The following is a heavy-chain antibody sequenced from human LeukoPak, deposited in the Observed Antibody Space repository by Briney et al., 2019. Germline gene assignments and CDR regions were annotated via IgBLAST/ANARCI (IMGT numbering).Heavy chain of an antibody. CDR3: ARDGGDSSGYYY. CDR2: IYYSGST. Sequence: PSETLSLTCTVSGGSISSGGYYWSWIRQHPGKGLEWIGYIYYSGSTYYNPSLKSRVTISVDTSKDQFSLKLSSVTAVDTAVYYCARDGGDSSGYYYWGQGTLVTVSS. CDR1: GGSISSGGYY. D-gene: IGHD3-22*01. J-gene: IGHJ4*02. V-gene: IGHV4-31*03.